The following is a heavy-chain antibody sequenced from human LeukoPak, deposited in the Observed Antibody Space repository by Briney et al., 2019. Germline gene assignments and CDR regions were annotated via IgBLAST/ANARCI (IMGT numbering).Heavy chain of an antibody. CDR2: ISGSGGST. Sequence: PGGSLRLSCAASGFTFSSYAMSWVRQAPGKGLEWVSAISGSGGSTYYADSVKGRFTISRDNSKNTLYLQMNSLRAEDTAVYHCAKGGDFWSGYCDFDYWGQGTLVTVSS. CDR1: GFTFSSYA. J-gene: IGHJ4*02. CDR3: AKGGDFWSGYCDFDY. V-gene: IGHV3-23*01. D-gene: IGHD3-3*01.